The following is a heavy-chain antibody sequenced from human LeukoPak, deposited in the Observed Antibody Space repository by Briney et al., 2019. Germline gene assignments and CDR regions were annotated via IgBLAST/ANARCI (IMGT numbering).Heavy chain of an antibody. CDR2: IWYDGSNK. CDR1: GFTFATYA. D-gene: IGHD5-12*01. V-gene: IGHV3-30*02. J-gene: IGHJ4*02. CDR3: AKDRTAGYDGLVDY. Sequence: GGSLRLSCTASGFTFATYAMHWVRQAPGKGLEWVALIWYDGSNKYYTDSVKGRFTISRDNSKNTLYLQMNSLRAEDTAVYYCAKDRTAGYDGLVDYWGQGTLVTVSS.